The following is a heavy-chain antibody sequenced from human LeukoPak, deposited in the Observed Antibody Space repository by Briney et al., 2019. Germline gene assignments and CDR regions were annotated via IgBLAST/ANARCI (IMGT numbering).Heavy chain of an antibody. CDR3: ARPLRYCSSSSTSCYTLDAFDI. J-gene: IGHJ3*02. CDR1: GGSISSDY. V-gene: IGHV4-59*08. Sequence: PSETLSLTCAVSGGSISSDYWSWIRQPPGKGLEWIGYIHYSGTSNYNPSLKSRVTMSVDTSKNQSSLKLRSVTAADAAVYYCARPLRYCSSSSTSCYTLDAFDIWGQGTMVTVSS. CDR2: IHYSGTS. D-gene: IGHD2-2*01.